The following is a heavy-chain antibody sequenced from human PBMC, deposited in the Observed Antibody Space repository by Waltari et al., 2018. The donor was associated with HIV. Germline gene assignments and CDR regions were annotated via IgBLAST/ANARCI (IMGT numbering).Heavy chain of an antibody. J-gene: IGHJ4*02. Sequence: EVQLVESGGGLVQPGGSLRLSCAASGFTFSSYSMNWVRQAPGKGLEWVSYISSSSSTTYYADSVKGRFTISRDNTKNSLYLQMNSLRAEDTAVYYCARDHSRGWVYWGQGTLVTVSS. CDR2: ISSSSSTT. CDR3: ARDHSRGWVY. V-gene: IGHV3-48*04. D-gene: IGHD6-19*01. CDR1: GFTFSSYS.